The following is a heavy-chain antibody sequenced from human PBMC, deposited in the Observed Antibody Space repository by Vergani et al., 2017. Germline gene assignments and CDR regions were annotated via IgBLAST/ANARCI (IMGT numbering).Heavy chain of an antibody. V-gene: IGHV3-13*01. CDR2: IGTAGDT. CDR3: ASSIAAAGTSY. CDR1: GFTFSTYD. J-gene: IGHJ4*02. D-gene: IGHD6-13*01. Sequence: EVQLVESGGGLVQPGGSLRLSRAASGFTFSTYDMHWVRQATGKGLEWVSAIGTAGDTYYPGSVKGRFTISRENAKNSLYLQMNGLRAGDTAVYYCASSIAAAGTSYWGQGTLVTVSS.